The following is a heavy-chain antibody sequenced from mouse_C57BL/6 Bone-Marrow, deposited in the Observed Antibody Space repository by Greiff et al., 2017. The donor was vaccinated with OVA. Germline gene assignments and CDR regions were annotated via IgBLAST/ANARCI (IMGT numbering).Heavy chain of an antibody. Sequence: EVQLQQSGPELVKPGASVKLSCKASGYTFTDYNMDWVKQSPGKSLEWIGDINPNNGGTFYNQKFKGKATLTVDKSSSTAYMELRSLTSEDTAVDYCAREENVGGTGTTGTVSA. CDR3: AREENV. J-gene: IGHJ1*03. CDR1: GYTFTDYN. V-gene: IGHV1-18*01. CDR2: INPNNGGT.